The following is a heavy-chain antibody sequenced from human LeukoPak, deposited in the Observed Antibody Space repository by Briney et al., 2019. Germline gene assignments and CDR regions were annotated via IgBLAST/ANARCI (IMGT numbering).Heavy chain of an antibody. CDR1: GFTFSSYA. D-gene: IGHD3-22*01. Sequence: GGSLRLSCAASGFTFSSYAMHWVRQAPGKGLEWVAVISYDGSNKYYADSVKGRFTISRDNSKNTLYLQMNSLRAEDTAVYYCASPYYYDSSGGGYWGQGTLVTVSS. CDR2: ISYDGSNK. J-gene: IGHJ4*02. V-gene: IGHV3-30-3*01. CDR3: ASPYYYDSSGGGY.